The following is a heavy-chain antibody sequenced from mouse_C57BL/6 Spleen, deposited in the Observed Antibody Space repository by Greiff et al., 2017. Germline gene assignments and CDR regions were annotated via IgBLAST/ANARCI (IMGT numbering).Heavy chain of an antibody. D-gene: IGHD2-4*01. CDR3: AYDYDNAMDY. CDR1: GYAFSSSW. CDR2: IYPGDGDT. V-gene: IGHV1-82*01. Sequence: LQLQQSGPELVKPGASVKISCKASGYAFSSSWMNWVKQRPGKGLEWIGRIYPGDGDTNYNGKFKGKATLTADKSSSTAYMQLSSLTSEDSAVYFCAYDYDNAMDYWGQGTSVTVSS. J-gene: IGHJ4*01.